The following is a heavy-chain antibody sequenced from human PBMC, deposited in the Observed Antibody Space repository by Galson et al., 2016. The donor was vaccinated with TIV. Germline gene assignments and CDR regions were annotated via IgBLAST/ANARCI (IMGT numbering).Heavy chain of an antibody. J-gene: IGHJ4*02. CDR2: IYYSGRT. Sequence: TLTLTCTVSGGSISSDDYYWSWIRQHPGKGLEWIGSIYYSGRTYYNVSLKSRLTISVDTSKNQFSLRLSSVTAADTAVYYCAREVADYFDSSGFECYFDYWGQGTLVTVSS. CDR1: GGSISSDDYY. V-gene: IGHV4-31*03. CDR3: AREVADYFDSSGFECYFDY. D-gene: IGHD3-22*01.